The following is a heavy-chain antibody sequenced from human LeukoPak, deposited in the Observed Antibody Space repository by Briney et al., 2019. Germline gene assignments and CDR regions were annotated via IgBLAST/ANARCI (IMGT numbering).Heavy chain of an antibody. CDR1: GGSISSYY. D-gene: IGHD1-14*01. V-gene: IGHV4-59*01. Sequence: PSETLSLTCTVSGGSISSYYWNWIRQPPGEGLEWIGYFHYSGSTNYNPSLKSRVTMSVDTSRNQFSLKLSSVSAADTAMYYCASGDPGGPNDYWGQGTLVTVSS. CDR3: ASGDPGGPNDY. CDR2: FHYSGST. J-gene: IGHJ4*02.